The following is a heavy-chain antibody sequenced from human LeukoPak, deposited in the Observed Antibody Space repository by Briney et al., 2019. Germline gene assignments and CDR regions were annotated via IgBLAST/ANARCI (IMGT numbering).Heavy chain of an antibody. CDR2: ISTSGGTT. J-gene: IGHJ4*02. CDR1: GFTLRSYA. D-gene: IGHD3-22*01. CDR3: ARGYYYDSRGYDVGYFDY. V-gene: IGHV3-23*01. Sequence: GGSLRLSCAASGFTLRSYAMSWVRQAPGKGLEWVSAISTSGGTTYYSDSVKGRFTISRDNSKNTLYLQMNSLRAEDTAVYYCARGYYYDSRGYDVGYFDYWGQGTLVTVSS.